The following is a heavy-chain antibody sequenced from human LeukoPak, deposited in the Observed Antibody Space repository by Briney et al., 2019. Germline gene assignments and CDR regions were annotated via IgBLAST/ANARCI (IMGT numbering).Heavy chain of an antibody. CDR1: GGSISGYY. J-gene: IGHJ3*02. Sequence: PSETLSLTCTVSGGSISGYYWSWIRQPPGKGLEWIGYISYSGSTNYNPSLKSRVTIPVDTSKNQFSLKLSSVTAADTAVYYCARDRERAFDIWGQGTLVTVSS. V-gene: IGHV4-59*01. CDR3: ARDRERAFDI. CDR2: ISYSGST. D-gene: IGHD1-26*01.